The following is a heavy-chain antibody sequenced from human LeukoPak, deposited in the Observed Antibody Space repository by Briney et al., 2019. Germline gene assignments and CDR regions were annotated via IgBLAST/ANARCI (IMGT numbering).Heavy chain of an antibody. V-gene: IGHV3-48*03. CDR1: GFTFSSYE. Sequence: GGSLRLSCEASGFTFSSYEMNWVRQAPGKGLEWISYISSGGMTIYYADSVRGRFTVSRDNTKNSLFLQMNSLRAEDTAVYYCARDHYDILTGYYYIDYWGQGTLVTVSS. D-gene: IGHD3-9*01. J-gene: IGHJ4*02. CDR3: ARDHYDILTGYYYIDY. CDR2: ISSGGMTI.